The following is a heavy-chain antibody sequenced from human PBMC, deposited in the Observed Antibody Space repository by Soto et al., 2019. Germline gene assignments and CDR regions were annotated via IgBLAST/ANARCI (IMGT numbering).Heavy chain of an antibody. D-gene: IGHD1-20*01. CDR2: IKKDGSEK. J-gene: IGHJ4*02. Sequence: PGGSLRLSCAASGFTFSTYLMSWVRQAPGKGLEWVANIKKDGSEKYYVDSVKGRFTISRDNAQNSLSLHMNSLRAEDTAVYYCATEIWYNWNYWGQGTLVTVSS. V-gene: IGHV3-7*01. CDR1: GFTFSTYL. CDR3: ATEIWYNWNY.